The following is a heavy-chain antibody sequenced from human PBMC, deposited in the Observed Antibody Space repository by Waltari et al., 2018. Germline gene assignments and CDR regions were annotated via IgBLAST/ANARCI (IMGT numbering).Heavy chain of an antibody. J-gene: IGHJ5*02. CDR2: ISRDSTSI. CDR1: GFAFNDYT. CDR3: VRERHPEGLDH. V-gene: IGHV3-21*02. Sequence: EVQLVVSGGGLVKPGGSLRLPCSASGFAFNDYTMDWVRQAPGRGLELVEFISRDSTSIDYADSVRGRFTISRDNGQGSRFLEMKSLRVEDTAVYYCVRERHPEGLDHWGQGALVIVSS.